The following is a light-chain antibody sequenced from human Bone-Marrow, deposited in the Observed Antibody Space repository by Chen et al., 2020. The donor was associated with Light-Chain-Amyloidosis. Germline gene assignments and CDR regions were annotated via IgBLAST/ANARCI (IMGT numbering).Light chain of an antibody. Sequence: SYELTQPPSVSVSPGQTARITCSGDDLPTKYAYWYQQKPGQAPVLVIHRDTERPSGISERLCGSSSGTTATVTISGVQAEDEADYHCQSADSSGTYEVIFGGGTKLTVL. CDR1: DLPTKY. J-gene: IGLJ2*01. CDR3: QSADSSGTYEVI. CDR2: RDT. V-gene: IGLV3-25*03.